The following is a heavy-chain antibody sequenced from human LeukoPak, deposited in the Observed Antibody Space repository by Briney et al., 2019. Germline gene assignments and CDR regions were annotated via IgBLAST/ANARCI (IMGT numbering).Heavy chain of an antibody. Sequence: GGSLRLSCAASGFTFSSYTMSWVRQALGKGLEWVSSISSSSSYTYSADSVKGRFTISRDNAKNSLYLQMNSLRAEDTAVYYCARAAGLPNWFNPWGQGTLVTVSS. D-gene: IGHD6-19*01. V-gene: IGHV3-21*01. CDR2: ISSSSSYT. CDR1: GFTFSSYT. J-gene: IGHJ5*02. CDR3: ARAAGLPNWFNP.